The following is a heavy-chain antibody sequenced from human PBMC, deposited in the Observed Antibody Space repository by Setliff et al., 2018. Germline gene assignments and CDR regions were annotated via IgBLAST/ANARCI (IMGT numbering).Heavy chain of an antibody. V-gene: IGHV3-48*01. J-gene: IGHJ3*02. Sequence: GESLKISCAASGFTFSSYSMNWVRQAPGKGLEWVSYISSSSSTIYYADSVKGRFAISRDNAKNSLYLQMNSLRAEDTAVYYCARGTGNPGLGYAFDIWGQGTMVTVSS. CDR1: GFTFSSYS. CDR2: ISSSSSTI. CDR3: ARGTGNPGLGYAFDI. D-gene: IGHD6-19*01.